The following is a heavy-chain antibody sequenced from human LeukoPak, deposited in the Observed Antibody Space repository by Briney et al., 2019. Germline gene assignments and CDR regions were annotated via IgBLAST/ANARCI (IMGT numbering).Heavy chain of an antibody. D-gene: IGHD4-17*01. J-gene: IGHJ5*02. CDR1: GGSFSGYY. V-gene: IGHV4-34*01. CDR2: INHSGST. Sequence: SETLSLTCAVYGGSFSGYYWSWIRQPPGKGLEWIGEINHSGSTNYNPSLKSRVTISVDTSKNQFSLKLSYVTAADTAVYYCARRLTTVTTWSWFDPWGQGTLVTVSS. CDR3: ARRLTTVTTWSWFDP.